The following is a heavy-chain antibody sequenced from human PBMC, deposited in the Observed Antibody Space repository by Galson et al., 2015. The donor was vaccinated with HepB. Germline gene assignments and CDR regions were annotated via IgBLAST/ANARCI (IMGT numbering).Heavy chain of an antibody. CDR3: ARVMERGYSGWDAFDI. J-gene: IGHJ3*02. V-gene: IGHV4-59*01. CDR1: GGSISSYY. Sequence: ETLSLTCTVSGGSISSYYWSWIRQPPGKGLEWIGYIYYSGSTNYNPSLKSRVTISVDTSKNQFSLKLSSVTAADTAVYYCARVMERGYSGWDAFDIWGQGTMVTVSS. D-gene: IGHD5-12*01. CDR2: IYYSGST.